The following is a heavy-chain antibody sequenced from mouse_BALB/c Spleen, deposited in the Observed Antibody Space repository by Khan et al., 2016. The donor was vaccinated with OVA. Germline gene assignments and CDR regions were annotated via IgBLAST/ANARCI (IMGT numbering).Heavy chain of an antibody. CDR1: GYTFTNSY. Sequence: QVQLQQSGAELAKPGASVKLSCKASGYTFTNSYMHWVKQRPGQGLEWIGSIAPTTGYTEYNQTFQDKAPLTADTSSNTAYMQLSSLTSEDAAVYYCTSHGSSDTWFGYWGPGTMVTVSA. D-gene: IGHD1-1*01. CDR3: TSHGSSDTWFGY. CDR2: IAPTTGYT. J-gene: IGHJ3*01. V-gene: IGHV1-7*01.